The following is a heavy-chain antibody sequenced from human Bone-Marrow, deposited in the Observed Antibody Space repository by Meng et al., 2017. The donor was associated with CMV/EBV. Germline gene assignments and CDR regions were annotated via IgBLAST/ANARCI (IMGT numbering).Heavy chain of an antibody. D-gene: IGHD1-26*01. V-gene: IGHV3-15*01. Sequence: GESLKISCAASGFTFNAVWMSWVRQAPGEGLEWVGRIKTKIDGETTDFAAAGKGRFSISRDDSKNTLYLQMNGLRAEDTAVYYCATDWSRQLLGSWGQGTLVTVSS. CDR1: GFTFNAVW. CDR3: ATDWSRQLLGS. CDR2: IKTKIDGETT. J-gene: IGHJ4*02.